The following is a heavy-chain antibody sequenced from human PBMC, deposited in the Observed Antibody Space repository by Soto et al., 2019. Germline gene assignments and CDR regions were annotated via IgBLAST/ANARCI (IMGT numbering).Heavy chain of an antibody. CDR1: GFTFSSYS. CDR3: ARDMGYSSSSDVNVFDY. V-gene: IGHV3-21*01. D-gene: IGHD6-6*01. CDR2: ISSSSSYI. Sequence: VGSLRLSGAASGFTFSSYSMNWVRQAPGKGLEWVSSISSSSSYIYYADSVKGRFTISRDNAKNSLYLQMNSLRAEDTAVYYCARDMGYSSSSDVNVFDYWGQGTLVTVSS. J-gene: IGHJ4*02.